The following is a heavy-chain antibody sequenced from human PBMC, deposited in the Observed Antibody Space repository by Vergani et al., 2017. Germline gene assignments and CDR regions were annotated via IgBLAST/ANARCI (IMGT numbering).Heavy chain of an antibody. Sequence: VQLMESGAQVKKPGASVKVSCEASGYTFIDYYIHWIRQPPGQGFEWLGWVNPTTGGTHFAQKYQGRLTLTRDTSINTAYMELSGLTSDDTAIYHCARGGSVGRINGFDFWGQGTLVTVSS. CDR2: VNPTTGGT. D-gene: IGHD6-19*01. CDR1: GYTFIDYY. CDR3: ARGGSVGRINGFDF. J-gene: IGHJ5*01. V-gene: IGHV1-2*02.